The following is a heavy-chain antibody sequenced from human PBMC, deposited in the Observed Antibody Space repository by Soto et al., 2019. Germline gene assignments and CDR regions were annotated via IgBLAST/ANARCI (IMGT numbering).Heavy chain of an antibody. V-gene: IGHV3-11*01. CDR2: ISSSSSTI. CDR3: ARIQYSSSWCDF. CDR1: GFTFGDYY. D-gene: IGHD6-13*01. Sequence: LRLSCAASGFTFGDYYMSWIRQAPGKGLEWLSRISSSSSTIYDADSVKGRFTISRDNAKNSLYLQMNSLRAEDTAIYYCARIQYSSSWCDFWGQGTLVTVSS. J-gene: IGHJ5*01.